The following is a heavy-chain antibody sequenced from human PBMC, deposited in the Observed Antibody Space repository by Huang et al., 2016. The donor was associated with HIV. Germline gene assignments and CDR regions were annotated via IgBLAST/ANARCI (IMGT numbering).Heavy chain of an antibody. Sequence: QVQLVQSGSALKKPGASVTVSCKTSGYTFVNYAMNWVRQTPGQGLEWMGLINDNAGNPTDAQGFTGRFVSSVDTSGNTEYLQSNTLKTEDTAVYFCARAGYNYNYGDGFDPWGQGTLVIVSS. CDR2: INDNAGNP. CDR1: GYTFVNYA. J-gene: IGHJ5*02. V-gene: IGHV7-4-1*02. CDR3: ARAGYNYNYGDGFDP. D-gene: IGHD4-17*01.